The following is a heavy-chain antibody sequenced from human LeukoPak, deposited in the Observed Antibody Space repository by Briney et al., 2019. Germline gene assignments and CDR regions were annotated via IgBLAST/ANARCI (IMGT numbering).Heavy chain of an antibody. J-gene: IGHJ4*02. CDR1: GFTFSSYA. D-gene: IGHD6-13*01. V-gene: IGHV3-23*01. Sequence: GGSLRLSCAASGFTFSSYAMSWVRQAPGKGLEWVSAISGSGGSTYYADSVKGRFTIFRDNSKNTLYLQMNSLRAEDTAVYYCAKSSGIAAAGTNSYFDYWGQGTLVTVSS. CDR2: ISGSGGST. CDR3: AKSSGIAAAGTNSYFDY.